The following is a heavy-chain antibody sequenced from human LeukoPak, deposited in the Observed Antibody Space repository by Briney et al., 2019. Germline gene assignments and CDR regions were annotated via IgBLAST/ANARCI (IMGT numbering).Heavy chain of an antibody. D-gene: IGHD4-11*01. J-gene: IGHJ6*02. Sequence: PSETLSLTCAVYGGSFSGYYWSWIRQPPGKGLEWIGEINHSGSTNYNPSLKSRVTISVDTSKNQFSLKLSSVTAADTAVYYCARGVKTYESNYRQYYYGMDVWGQGTTVTVSS. V-gene: IGHV4-34*01. CDR2: INHSGST. CDR1: GGSFSGYY. CDR3: ARGVKTYESNYRQYYYGMDV.